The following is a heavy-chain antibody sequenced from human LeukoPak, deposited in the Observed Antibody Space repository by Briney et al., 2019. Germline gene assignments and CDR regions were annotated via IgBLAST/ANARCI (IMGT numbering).Heavy chain of an antibody. Sequence: GGSLRLSCAASGFTVSSNYMSWVRQAPGKGLEWVSVIYSGGSTYYADSVKGRFTISRDNSKNTLYLQMNSLRAEDTAVYYCARGTYYYDSSGYSHDAFGIWGQGTMVTVSS. CDR2: IYSGGST. V-gene: IGHV3-53*01. D-gene: IGHD3-22*01. CDR3: ARGTYYYDSSGYSHDAFGI. CDR1: GFTVSSNY. J-gene: IGHJ3*02.